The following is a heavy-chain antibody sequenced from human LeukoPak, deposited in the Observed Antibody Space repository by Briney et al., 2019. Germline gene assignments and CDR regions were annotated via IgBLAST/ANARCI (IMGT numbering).Heavy chain of an antibody. J-gene: IGHJ4*02. D-gene: IGHD6-19*01. CDR2: INTDGTVT. V-gene: IGHV3-74*01. CDR3: ATKQWLAPPPDS. Sequence: GGSLRLSCAASGFTFSKYWMLWVRHAPGKGLESVSRINTDGTVTTYADSVKGRFTVSRDNADNTMFLQMNSVRDEDAAVYYCATKQWLAPPPDSWGQGTPVTVSS. CDR1: GFTFSKYW.